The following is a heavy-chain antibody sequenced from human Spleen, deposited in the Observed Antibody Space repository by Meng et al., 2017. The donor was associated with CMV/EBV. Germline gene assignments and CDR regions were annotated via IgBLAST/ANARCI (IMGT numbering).Heavy chain of an antibody. V-gene: IGHV1-2*02. J-gene: IGHJ5*02. Sequence: ASVKVSCKASGYTFTGYYMHWVRQAPGQGLEWVGWINCNSGGTNYAQKFQGRVTMTRDMSISTAYMELRRLRSDDTAVYYCARVPHCSAGTCNAEYNWFDPWGQGTLVTVSS. CDR3: ARVPHCSAGTCNAEYNWFDP. CDR2: INCNSGGT. CDR1: GYTFTGYY. D-gene: IGHD2-15*01.